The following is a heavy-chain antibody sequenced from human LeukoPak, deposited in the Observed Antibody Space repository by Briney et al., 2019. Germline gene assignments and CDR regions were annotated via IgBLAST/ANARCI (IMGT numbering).Heavy chain of an antibody. Sequence: GGSLRLSCAASGFTVITNDMTWVRQAPGKGLEWVSVLYSDSNTKYADSVQGRFTISRDNSKNTLYLEMNSLSPDDAAVYYCARGVEPLAANTLAYWGQGTLVTVSS. CDR3: ARGVEPLAANTLAY. D-gene: IGHD1-14*01. CDR1: GFTVITND. V-gene: IGHV3-53*01. CDR2: LYSDSNT. J-gene: IGHJ4*02.